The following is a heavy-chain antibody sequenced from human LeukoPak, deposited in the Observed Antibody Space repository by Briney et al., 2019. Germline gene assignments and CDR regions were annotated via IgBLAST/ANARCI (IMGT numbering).Heavy chain of an antibody. CDR1: GFTFSSYG. CDR3: ARVEAGHYFGD. V-gene: IGHV3-33*08. CDR2: IWYGGSNI. Sequence: GGSLRLSCAASGFTFSSYGMHWVRQAPGKGLEWVAVIWYGGSNIYYADSVKGRFTISRDNSKNTLYLQMNSLRAEDTAVYYCARVEAGHYFGDWGQGTLVTVSS. J-gene: IGHJ4*02. D-gene: IGHD3-10*01.